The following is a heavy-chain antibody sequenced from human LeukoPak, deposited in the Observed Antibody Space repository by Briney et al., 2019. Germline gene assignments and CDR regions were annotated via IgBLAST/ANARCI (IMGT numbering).Heavy chain of an antibody. J-gene: IGHJ3*01. D-gene: IGHD3-10*01. CDR2: ISGSGGST. Sequence: GGSRRLSCAASGFTFSSYAMSWVRQAPGKGLEWVSAISGSGGSTYYADSVKGRFTISRDNSKNTLYLQMSSLRADDTAIYYCAKDLGGSGNYYWSAFDFWGQGTMVTVSS. V-gene: IGHV3-23*01. CDR1: GFTFSSYA. CDR3: AKDLGGSGNYYWSAFDF.